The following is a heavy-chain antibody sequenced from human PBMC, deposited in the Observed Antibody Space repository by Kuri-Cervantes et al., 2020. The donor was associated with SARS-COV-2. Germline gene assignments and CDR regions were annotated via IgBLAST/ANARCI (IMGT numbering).Heavy chain of an antibody. D-gene: IGHD3-22*01. CDR3: ARGDSSGYYFDY. J-gene: IGHJ4*02. V-gene: IGHV4-61*02. CDR2: IYTSGST. Sequence: SETLSLTCTVSGGSISSGSYYWSWIRQPAGKGLEWIGRIYTSGSTNYNPSLKSRVTISVDTSKNQFSLKLSSVTAADTAVYYCARGDSSGYYFDYWGQGTPVTVSS. CDR1: GGSISSGSYY.